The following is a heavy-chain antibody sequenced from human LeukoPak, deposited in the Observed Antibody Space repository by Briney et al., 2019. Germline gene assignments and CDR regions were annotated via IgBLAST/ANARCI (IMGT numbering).Heavy chain of an antibody. Sequence: GGSLRLSCSASEFTFSRYAMHWVRQAPGKGLEYVSGINNNGGSTYYADSVKARFTISRDNSKNTLFLQMTSLRAEDTAVYFCVKTMITFGGVIRTDAFDMWGQGTLVTVSS. D-gene: IGHD3-16*01. CDR2: INNNGGST. J-gene: IGHJ3*02. CDR3: VKTMITFGGVIRTDAFDM. CDR1: EFTFSRYA. V-gene: IGHV3-64D*06.